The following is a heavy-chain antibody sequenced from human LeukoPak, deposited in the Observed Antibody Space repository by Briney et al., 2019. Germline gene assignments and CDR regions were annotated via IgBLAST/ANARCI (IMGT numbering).Heavy chain of an antibody. CDR1: GGSFSGYY. V-gene: IGHV4-34*01. J-gene: IGHJ5*02. D-gene: IGHD2-2*01. CDR3: ARLPRYCSSTSCYGP. CDR2: INHSGST. Sequence: PSETLSLTCAVYGGSFSGYYWSWIRQPPGKGLEWIGEINHSGSTNYNPSLKSRVTISVDTSKNQFSLKLSSVTAADTAVYYCARLPRYCSSTSCYGPWSQGTLVTVSS.